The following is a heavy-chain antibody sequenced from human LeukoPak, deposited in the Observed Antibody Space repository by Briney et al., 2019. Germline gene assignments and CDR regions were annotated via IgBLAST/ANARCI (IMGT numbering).Heavy chain of an antibody. V-gene: IGHV3-30-3*01. CDR1: GFTFSSYA. D-gene: IGHD3-22*01. J-gene: IGHJ4*02. CDR3: ARDPRYYYDSSGYDFYFDY. Sequence: GGSLRLSCAASGFTFSSYAMHWVRQAPGKGLEWVAVISYDGSNKYYADSVKGRFTISRDNSKNTLYLQMNSLRAEDTAVYYCARDPRYYYDSSGYDFYFDYWGQGTLVTVS. CDR2: ISYDGSNK.